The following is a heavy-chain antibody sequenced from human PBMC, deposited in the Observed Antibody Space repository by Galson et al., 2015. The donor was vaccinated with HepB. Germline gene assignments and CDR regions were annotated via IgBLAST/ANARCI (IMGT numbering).Heavy chain of an antibody. CDR2: IYYSGST. D-gene: IGHD2-15*01. Sequence: LRLSCAASGFTFSDYYMSWIRQAPGKGLEWIGTIYYSGSTYYNPSLKSRVTISMHTSKNQFSLRLTSVTAADTAVYYCARQVVVAAWRVDPWGQGTLVTVSS. J-gene: IGHJ5*02. CDR1: GFTFSDYY. CDR3: ARQVVVAAWRVDP. V-gene: IGHV4-59*04.